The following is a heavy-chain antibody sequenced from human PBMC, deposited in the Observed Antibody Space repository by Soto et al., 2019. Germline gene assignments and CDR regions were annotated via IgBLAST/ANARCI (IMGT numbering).Heavy chain of an antibody. CDR3: ARDRRNWNYHYLDP. D-gene: IGHD1-7*01. V-gene: IGHV3-23*01. Sequence: GGSLRLSCAASGFTFSSYAMSFVRQAPGEGLEWVSAISGSGGSTYYADSVKGSFTISRDNSKNTLYLHMNSLRAEDTAVYYCARDRRNWNYHYLDPWGQGTLVTVSS. CDR1: GFTFSSYA. CDR2: ISGSGGST. J-gene: IGHJ5*02.